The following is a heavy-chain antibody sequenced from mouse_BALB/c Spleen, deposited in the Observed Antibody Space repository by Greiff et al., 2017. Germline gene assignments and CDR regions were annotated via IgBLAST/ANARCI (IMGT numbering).Heavy chain of an antibody. J-gene: IGHJ3*01. Sequence: EVQLQQSGTVLARPGASVKMSCKASGYTFTSYWMHWVKQRPGQGLEWIGSIYPGNSDTSYNQKFKGKAKLTAVTSTSTAYMELSSLTNEDSAVYYCTKIYYGNYGFEYWGQGTLVTVAA. V-gene: IGHV1-5*01. CDR1: GYTFTSYW. D-gene: IGHD2-1*01. CDR3: TKIYYGNYGFEY. CDR2: IYPGNSDT.